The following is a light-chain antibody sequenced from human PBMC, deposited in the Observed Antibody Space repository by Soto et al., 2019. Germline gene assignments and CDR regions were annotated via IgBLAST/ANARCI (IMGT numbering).Light chain of an antibody. V-gene: IGLV2-14*01. Sequence: QSVLTQPASVSGSPGQSITISCTGTSSDVGGYDYVSWYQLHQGKAPKLMVFEVNNRPSGVSYRFSGSKSGNTASLTISGLQAEDEADYFCSSYSISTAYLFGTGTKAPS. J-gene: IGLJ1*01. CDR2: EVN. CDR1: SSDVGGYDY. CDR3: SSYSISTAYL.